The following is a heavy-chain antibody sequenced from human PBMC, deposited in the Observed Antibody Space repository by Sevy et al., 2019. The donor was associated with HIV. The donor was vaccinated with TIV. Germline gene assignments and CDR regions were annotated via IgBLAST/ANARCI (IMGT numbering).Heavy chain of an antibody. V-gene: IGHV3-30*01. J-gene: IGHJ4*02. CDR2: ISYDGSNK. CDR3: ARDPTFASDTRGYYPFDS. CDR1: GFIFSNYD. D-gene: IGHD3-22*01. Sequence: GGCLRLSCAASGFIFSNYDIHWVRRAPGKGLEWVAVISYDGSNKHYAASVKGRFTISRDNSRNTLFLQMNSLRLDDTAVYYCARDPTFASDTRGYYPFDSWGQGTLVTVSS.